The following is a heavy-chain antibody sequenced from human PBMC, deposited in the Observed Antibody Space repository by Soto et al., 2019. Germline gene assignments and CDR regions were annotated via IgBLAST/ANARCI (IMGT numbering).Heavy chain of an antibody. CDR1: GGSFSCYY. V-gene: IGHV4-34*01. D-gene: IGHD6-19*01. CDR3: ASSRGWGTYYYYYYGMDV. J-gene: IGHJ6*02. Sequence: PSETLSLTCAVYGGSFSCYYWSWIRQPPGKGLEWIGEINHSGSTNYNPSLKSRVTISVDTSKNQFSLKLSSVTAADTAVYYCASSRGWGTYYYYYYGMDVWGQGTTVTVSS. CDR2: INHSGST.